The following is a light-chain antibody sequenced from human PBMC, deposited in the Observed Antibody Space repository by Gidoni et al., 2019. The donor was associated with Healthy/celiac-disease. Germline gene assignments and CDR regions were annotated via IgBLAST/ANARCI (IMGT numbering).Light chain of an antibody. Sequence: DIQMTQSPSSLSASVGDRVTIACRASQRISSYLNWYQQKPGKAPKLLIFAASSLQSGVPSRFSGSGSVTDFTLTISSLQPEDFATYYCQQSYSTPITFGQGTRLEIK. J-gene: IGKJ5*01. CDR2: AAS. V-gene: IGKV1-39*01. CDR1: QRISSY. CDR3: QQSYSTPIT.